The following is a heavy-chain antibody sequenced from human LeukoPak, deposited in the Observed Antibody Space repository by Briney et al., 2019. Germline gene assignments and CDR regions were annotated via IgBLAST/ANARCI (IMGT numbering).Heavy chain of an antibody. D-gene: IGHD6-6*01. V-gene: IGHV3-23*01. CDR1: GFTFSSYA. J-gene: IGHJ4*02. CDR3: AREGSSSSFDY. Sequence: GGSLRLSCAASGFTFSSYAMSWVRQAPGKGLEWVSAISGSGGSTYYADSVKGRFTISRDNSKNSIYLQMNSLRVEDTAVYYCAREGSSSSFDYWGQGTLVTVSS. CDR2: ISGSGGST.